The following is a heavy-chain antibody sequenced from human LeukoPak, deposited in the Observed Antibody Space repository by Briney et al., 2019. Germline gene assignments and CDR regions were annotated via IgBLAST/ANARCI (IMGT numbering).Heavy chain of an antibody. Sequence: SETLSLTCTVSGGSISSHYWSWIRQPPGKGLEWIGYIYYSGSTNYNPSLKSRVTISVDTSKNQFSLKLSSVTAADTAVYYCARGPSAWGSHHSWFDPWGQGTLVTVSS. CDR3: ARGPSAWGSHHSWFDP. CDR2: IYYSGST. CDR1: GGSISSHY. J-gene: IGHJ5*02. V-gene: IGHV4-59*11. D-gene: IGHD3-16*02.